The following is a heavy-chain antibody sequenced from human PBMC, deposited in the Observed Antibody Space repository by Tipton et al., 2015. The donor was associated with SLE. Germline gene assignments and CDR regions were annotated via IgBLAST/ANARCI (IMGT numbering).Heavy chain of an antibody. CDR1: GFTVSSNY. J-gene: IGHJ3*02. D-gene: IGHD4-17*01. Sequence: SLRLSCAASGFTVSSNYMSWVRQAPGKGLEWVSVIYSGGSTYYADSVKGRFTISRDNSKNTLYLQMNSLRAEDTAVYYCARDRPRLRFKSGAFDIWGQGTMVTVSS. CDR3: ARDRPRLRFKSGAFDI. CDR2: IYSGGST. V-gene: IGHV3-53*05.